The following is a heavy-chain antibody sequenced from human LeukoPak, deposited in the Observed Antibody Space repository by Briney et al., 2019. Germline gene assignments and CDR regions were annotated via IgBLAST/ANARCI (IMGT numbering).Heavy chain of an antibody. CDR1: GGSISSGGYY. CDR2: IYYSGST. D-gene: IGHD6-13*01. J-gene: IGHJ5*02. V-gene: IGHV4-31*03. Sequence: PSQTLSLTCTVSGGSISSGGYYWSWIRQHPGKGLGWIGYIYYSGSTYYNPSLKSRVTISVDTSKNRFSLKLSSVTAADTAVYYCARELGAGYYNWFDPWGQGTLVTVSS. CDR3: ARELGAGYYNWFDP.